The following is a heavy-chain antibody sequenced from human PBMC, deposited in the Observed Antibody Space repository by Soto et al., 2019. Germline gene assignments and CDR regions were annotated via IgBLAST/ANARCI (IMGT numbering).Heavy chain of an antibody. J-gene: IGHJ6*02. D-gene: IGHD1-26*01. CDR2: ISSSGGST. Sequence: GGSLRLSCAASGFTFSSYAMSWVRQAPGKGLEWVSAISSSGGSTYYADSVKGRFTISRDNSKNTLYLQMNSLRAEDTAVYYCAKPLRGSYYYYGMDVWGQGTTVTVSS. CDR3: AKPLRGSYYYYGMDV. V-gene: IGHV3-23*01. CDR1: GFTFSSYA.